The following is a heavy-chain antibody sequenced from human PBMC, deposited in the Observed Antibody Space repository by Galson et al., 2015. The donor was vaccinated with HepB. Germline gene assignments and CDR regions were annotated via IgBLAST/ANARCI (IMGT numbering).Heavy chain of an antibody. V-gene: IGHV1-8*01. CDR2: MNPKSGNT. Sequence: SVKVSCKASGYTFTNYDINWVRQAPGQGLEWMGWMNPKSGNTGYAQKFQGRLTMTTDTSTSTAYMELRSLRSDDTAVYYCARDKVALGRYNWLDPWGQGTLVTVSS. CDR1: GYTFTNYD. D-gene: IGHD2-15*01. CDR3: ARDKVALGRYNWLDP. J-gene: IGHJ5*02.